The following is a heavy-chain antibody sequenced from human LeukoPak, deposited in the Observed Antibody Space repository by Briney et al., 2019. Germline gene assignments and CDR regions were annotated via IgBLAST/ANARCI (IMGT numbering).Heavy chain of an antibody. Sequence: ASVKVSCKASGYTFSEYGISWVRQAPGQGLEGLGRIPAYNGNIDIPQKFQGRVTMTTETSTSTAYMELKSLRSDDTAVYYCGRVERLWGSYLPRYYYYMDVWGNGTTVIVSS. CDR3: GRVERLWGSYLPRYYYYMDV. J-gene: IGHJ6*03. D-gene: IGHD3-9*01. CDR1: GYTFSEYG. CDR2: IPAYNGNI. V-gene: IGHV1-18*01.